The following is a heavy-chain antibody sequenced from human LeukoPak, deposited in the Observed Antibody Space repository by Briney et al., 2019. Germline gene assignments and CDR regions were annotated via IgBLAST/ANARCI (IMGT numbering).Heavy chain of an antibody. V-gene: IGHV1-69*01. Sequence: SVKVSCKASGGTFSSYAMSWVRQAPGQGLEWMGGIIPIFGTANYAHKFQGRVTITADESTSTAYMELSSLRSEDTAVYYCAREYCSSTSCYADWFDPWGQGTLVTVSS. CDR3: AREYCSSTSCYADWFDP. CDR1: GGTFSSYA. CDR2: IIPIFGTA. D-gene: IGHD2-2*01. J-gene: IGHJ5*02.